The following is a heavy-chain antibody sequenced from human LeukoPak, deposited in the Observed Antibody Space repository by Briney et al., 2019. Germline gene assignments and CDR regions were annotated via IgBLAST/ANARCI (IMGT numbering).Heavy chain of an antibody. CDR3: ATGYEGAFDI. CDR1: GYTFTSYG. V-gene: IGHV1-18*01. J-gene: IGHJ3*02. Sequence: ASVKVSCKASGYTFTSYGISWVRQAPGQGLEWMGWISAYNGNTNYAQKLQGRVTMTEDTSTDTAYMELSSLRSEDTAVYYCATGYEGAFDIWAKGQWSPSLQ. CDR2: ISAYNGNT. D-gene: IGHD1-1*01.